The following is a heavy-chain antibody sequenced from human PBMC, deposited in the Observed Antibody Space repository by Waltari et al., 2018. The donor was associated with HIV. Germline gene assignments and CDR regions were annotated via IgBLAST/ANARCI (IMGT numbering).Heavy chain of an antibody. J-gene: IGHJ6*02. D-gene: IGHD2-15*01. V-gene: IGHV3-74*01. CDR1: GLTVSSNW. CDR2: INKDGSNK. Sequence: EVQLVESGGGLVHPGGSLRLACEASGLTVSSNWMLWVGQAPGKGLVCVSCINKDGSNKRYADSVKGRLTISRDNAKNTLYLQMNSLRAEDTAVYYCARGVGYGMDVWGQGTTVTVSS. CDR3: ARGVGYGMDV.